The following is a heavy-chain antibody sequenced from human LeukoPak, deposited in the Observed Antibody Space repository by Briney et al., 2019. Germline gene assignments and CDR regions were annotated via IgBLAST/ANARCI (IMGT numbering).Heavy chain of an antibody. J-gene: IGHJ3*02. CDR1: GFSFSTYA. V-gene: IGHV3-23*01. D-gene: IGHD3-3*01. Sequence: GGSLRLSCAASGFSFSTYAMSWVRQAPGKGLEWVSGVNGNGGSTSYADSVKGRFTISRDNSKNTLYLQMNSLRAEDTAVYYCAKEGGFLGLVAFDIWGQGTMVTVSS. CDR3: AKEGGFLGLVAFDI. CDR2: VNGNGGST.